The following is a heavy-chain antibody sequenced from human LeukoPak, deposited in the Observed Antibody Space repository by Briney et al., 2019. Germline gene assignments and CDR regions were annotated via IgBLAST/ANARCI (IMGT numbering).Heavy chain of an antibody. V-gene: IGHV3-30*04. Sequence: PGGSLRLSCAASGFTFSSYAMHWVRQAPGKGLEWVAVISYDGSNKYYADSVKGRFTISRDNSKNTLYLQMNSLRAEDTAVYYCASDKRIVVVTAPDYYYGMDVWGQGTTVTVSS. CDR3: ASDKRIVVVTAPDYYYGMDV. J-gene: IGHJ6*02. D-gene: IGHD2-21*02. CDR1: GFTFSSYA. CDR2: ISYDGSNK.